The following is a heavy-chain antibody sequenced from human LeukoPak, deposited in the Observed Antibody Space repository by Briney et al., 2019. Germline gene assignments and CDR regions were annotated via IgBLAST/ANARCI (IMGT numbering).Heavy chain of an antibody. D-gene: IGHD6-6*01. CDR1: GFTFSSYS. CDR3: ARDLGQLVPLDV. V-gene: IGHV3-48*04. J-gene: IGHJ6*04. Sequence: GGSLRLSCAASGFTFSSYSMNWVRQAPGKGLEWVSYISSSSTIYYADSVKGRFTISRDNAKNSLYLQMNSLRAEDTAVYYCARDLGQLVPLDVWGKGTTVTVSS. CDR2: ISSSSTI.